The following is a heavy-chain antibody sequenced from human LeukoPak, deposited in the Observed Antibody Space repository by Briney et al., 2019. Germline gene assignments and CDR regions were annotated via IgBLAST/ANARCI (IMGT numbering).Heavy chain of an antibody. CDR3: VRGTGY. CDR1: GFTFSTYV. V-gene: IGHV3-64D*06. J-gene: IGHJ4*02. Sequence: GGSLRLSCSVSGFTFSTYVMHWVRQAPGKGLEYVSAISSNGDNTYYADSVKGRFTISRDNSKNTLYLQMSSLRADDTAVYYRVRGTGYWGQGTLATVSS. CDR2: ISSNGDNT.